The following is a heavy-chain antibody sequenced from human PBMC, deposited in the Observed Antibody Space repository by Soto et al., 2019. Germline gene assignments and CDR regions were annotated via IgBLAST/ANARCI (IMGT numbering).Heavy chain of an antibody. CDR3: TRHALQYCGGDCYILPYFDL. D-gene: IGHD2-21*02. Sequence: EVQLVESGGGLVQPGGSLKLSCAAAGFTFSGSAMHWVRRASGKGLEWIGRIRSKANNYATVYAASVKGMFTISRDDSKNTANRQMNSLKTEDTAVYYCTRHALQYCGGDCYILPYFDLWGRGTLVTVSS. V-gene: IGHV3-73*02. CDR1: GFTFSGSA. CDR2: IRSKANNYAT. J-gene: IGHJ2*01.